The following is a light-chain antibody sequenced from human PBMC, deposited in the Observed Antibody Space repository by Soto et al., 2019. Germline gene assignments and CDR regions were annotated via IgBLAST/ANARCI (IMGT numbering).Light chain of an antibody. CDR1: QSLLHTNAYNY. Sequence: ETVMTQLPLSLSVTPGEPASISCRSSQSLLHTNAYNYLDWYLQKPGQSPQLLIYLSSYRASGVPDRFSGSGSETDFTLTISRLEPEDFAVYYCQQYGSSPLTFGGGTKVDIK. CDR3: QQYGSSPLT. CDR2: LSS. J-gene: IGKJ4*01. V-gene: IGKV2-28*01.